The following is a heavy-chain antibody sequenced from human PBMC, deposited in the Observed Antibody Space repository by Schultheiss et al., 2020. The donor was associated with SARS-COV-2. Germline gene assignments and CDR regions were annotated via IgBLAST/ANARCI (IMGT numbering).Heavy chain of an antibody. J-gene: IGHJ6*03. V-gene: IGHV1-8*02. CDR3: ARAGGVQYCSSTSCYYYYYMDV. D-gene: IGHD2-2*01. CDR2: ISGYNGNT. CDR1: GYTFTSYG. Sequence: ASVKVSCKASGYTFTSYGISWVRQAPGQGLEWMGWISGYNGNTGYAQKFQGRVTMTRNTSISTAYMELSSLRSEDTAVYYCARAGGVQYCSSTSCYYYYYMDVWGKGTTVTVSS.